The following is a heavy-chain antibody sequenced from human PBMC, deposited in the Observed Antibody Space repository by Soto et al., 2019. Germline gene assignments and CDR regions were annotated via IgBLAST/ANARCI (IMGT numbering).Heavy chain of an antibody. CDR1: GYTFTSYG. J-gene: IGHJ5*02. CDR3: ARGARITMVRGVGGFDP. Sequence: QVQLVQSGAEVKKPGASVKVSCKASGYTFTSYGISWVRQAPGQGLEWMGWISAYNGNTNYAQKLQGRVTMTEDTSTSTAYMELRSLRSDDTAVYYCARGARITMVRGVGGFDPWGQGTLVTVSS. D-gene: IGHD3-10*01. V-gene: IGHV1-18*01. CDR2: ISAYNGNT.